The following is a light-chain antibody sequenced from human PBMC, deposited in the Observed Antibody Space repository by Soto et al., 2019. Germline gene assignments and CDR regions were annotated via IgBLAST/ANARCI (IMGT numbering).Light chain of an antibody. CDR3: QQYGGSPRT. Sequence: EIVMTQSPATLSVSPGERATLSFMASQSVSSDLAWYHQKPGQAPRLLIYGASNRATGIPDRFSGSGSGTDFTLTISRLEPEDFAVYYCQQYGGSPRTFGQGTKVDIK. CDR2: GAS. J-gene: IGKJ1*01. V-gene: IGKV3-20*01. CDR1: QSVSSD.